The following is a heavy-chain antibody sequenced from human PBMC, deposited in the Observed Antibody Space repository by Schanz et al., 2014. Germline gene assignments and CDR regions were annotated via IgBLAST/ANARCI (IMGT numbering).Heavy chain of an antibody. D-gene: IGHD4-17*01. CDR1: GGTFSSFG. CDR3: ARTTFGKGKTCLGDYHYYHYMDV. CDR2: ISAYNGHT. Sequence: VQLEQSGAEVKKPGSSVKVSCKASGGTFSSFGINWVRQAPGLGLEWMGWISAYNGHTDYAQKLQGRLTMTTDTSTSTAYMELRSLRSDDTAVYYCARTTFGKGKTCLGDYHYYHYMDVWGNGTTVTVSS. J-gene: IGHJ6*03. V-gene: IGHV1-18*01.